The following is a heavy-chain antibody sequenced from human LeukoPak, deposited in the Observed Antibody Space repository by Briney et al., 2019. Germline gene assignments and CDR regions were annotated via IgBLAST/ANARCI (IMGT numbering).Heavy chain of an antibody. V-gene: IGHV1-8*01. Sequence: ASVKVSCKASGYTFTTYDINWVRQATGQGLEWMGWMNPNSGNTGHAQKFQGRVTMTRNTSISTAYMELSSLISEDTAVYYCVRAKWDLEPFFDYWGQGALVTVSS. CDR2: MNPNSGNT. D-gene: IGHD1-26*01. J-gene: IGHJ4*02. CDR3: VRAKWDLEPFFDY. CDR1: GYTFTTYD.